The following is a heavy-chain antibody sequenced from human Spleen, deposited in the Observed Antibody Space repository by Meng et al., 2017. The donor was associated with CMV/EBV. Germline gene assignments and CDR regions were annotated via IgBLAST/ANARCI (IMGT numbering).Heavy chain of an antibody. J-gene: IGHJ4*02. V-gene: IGHV1-69*10. D-gene: IGHD2-8*01. CDR1: GDTFSSCA. CDR3: ARGFRPLGYCTNGICYGGPVGF. CDR2: IIPVIGVA. Sequence: SVKVSCKASGDTFSSCAIAWVRQAPGQGLEWMGAIIPVIGVANYAEDVQGRVTISADKSTATAYMDLSSLRSEDTAVYYCARGFRPLGYCTNGICYGGPVGFWGQGTLVTVSS.